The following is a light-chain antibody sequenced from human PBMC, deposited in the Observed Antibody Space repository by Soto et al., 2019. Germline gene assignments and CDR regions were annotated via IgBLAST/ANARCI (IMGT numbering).Light chain of an antibody. CDR1: SSDIGGYDY. V-gene: IGLV2-14*01. CDR2: DVN. CDR3: TSYASGSSHVV. Sequence: QSALTQPASVSGSPGQSITLSCTGTSSDIGGYDYVSRYQRHPGKAPKLIIYDVNNRPSGVSNRLSGSKSGNTASLTISGLQAEDEADYYCTSYASGSSHVVFGGGTKLTVL. J-gene: IGLJ2*01.